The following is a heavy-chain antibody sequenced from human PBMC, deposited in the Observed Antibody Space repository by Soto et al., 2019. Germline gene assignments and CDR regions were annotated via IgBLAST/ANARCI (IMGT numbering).Heavy chain of an antibody. V-gene: IGHV3-23*01. Sequence: GGSLRLSCAASGFTFSSYAMSWVRQAPGKGLEWVSTISGSGGSTSYADSVKGRVTISRDTAKNTLYLQMNSLRAEDTAVYYCAREIVTTGEYYFDSWGLGTLVTVSS. CDR2: ISGSGGST. CDR1: GFTFSSYA. J-gene: IGHJ4*02. D-gene: IGHD1-1*01. CDR3: AREIVTTGEYYFDS.